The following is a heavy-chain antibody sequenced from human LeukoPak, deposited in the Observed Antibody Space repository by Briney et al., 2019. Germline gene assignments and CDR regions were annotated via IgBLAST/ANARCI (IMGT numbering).Heavy chain of an antibody. V-gene: IGHV3-23*01. J-gene: IGHJ4*02. CDR2: ISGSGGST. CDR1: GFTFSSYG. CDR3: AKDGNYYDSSGYYHSSFDY. D-gene: IGHD3-22*01. Sequence: PGGTLRLSCAASGFTFSSYGMSWVRQAPGKGLEWVSAISGSGGSTYYADSVKGRFTISRDNSKNTLYLQMNSLRAEDTAVYYCAKDGNYYDSSGYYHSSFDYWGQGTLVTVSS.